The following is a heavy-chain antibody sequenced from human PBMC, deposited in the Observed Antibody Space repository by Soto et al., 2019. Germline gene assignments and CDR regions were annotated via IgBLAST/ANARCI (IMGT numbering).Heavy chain of an antibody. J-gene: IGHJ6*03. Sequence: SETLSLTCTVSGGSISSYYWSWIRQPPGKGLEWIGYIYYSGSTNYNPSLKSRVTISVDTSKNQFSLKLSSVTAADTAVYYCARQIAPGSYYDFWSGYYPEYYYYYMDVWGKGTTVTVSS. CDR3: ARQIAPGSYYDFWSGYYPEYYYYYMDV. CDR2: IYYSGST. CDR1: GGSISSYY. V-gene: IGHV4-59*08. D-gene: IGHD3-3*01.